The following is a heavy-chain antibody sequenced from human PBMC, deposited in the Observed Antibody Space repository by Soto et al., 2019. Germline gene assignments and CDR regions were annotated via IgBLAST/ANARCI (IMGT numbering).Heavy chain of an antibody. J-gene: IGHJ6*01. D-gene: IGHD3-16*02. CDR1: GFTFSTYG. CDR3: AKDFSTRHTYVIDYFYSSGM. Sequence: PGGSLRLSCAAYGFTFSTYGMHWVLQAPGKXLEWVSGVSGSGGSAYYADSGKGRFTSSRDNSKNTLYLQMNSLRAEDTVVYYCAKDFSTRHTYVIDYFYSSGM. V-gene: IGHV3-23*01. CDR2: VSGSGGSA.